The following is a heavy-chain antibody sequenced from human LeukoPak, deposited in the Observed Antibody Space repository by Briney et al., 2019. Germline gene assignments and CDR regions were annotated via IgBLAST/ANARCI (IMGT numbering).Heavy chain of an antibody. Sequence: SETLSLTCAVSGGSIIVSYWSWVRQSPAQGLQFIGYIYNTLDVNYNPSLKSRDTISIDMSTNQFSLRLNSVTHADTAIYYCARSRYYDTTGYNTTVSYDSWVQGELVTVSS. V-gene: IGHV4-59*12. CDR3: ARSRYYDTTGYNTTVSYDS. CDR1: GGSIIVSY. J-gene: IGHJ5*02. D-gene: IGHD3-22*01. CDR2: IYNTLDV.